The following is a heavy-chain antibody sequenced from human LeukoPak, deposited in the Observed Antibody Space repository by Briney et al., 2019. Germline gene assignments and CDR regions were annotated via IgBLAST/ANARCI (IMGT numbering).Heavy chain of an antibody. D-gene: IGHD6-19*01. CDR1: GFTFSIYG. CDR3: AKDLRPGGWYGGYFDY. V-gene: IGHV3-30*02. J-gene: IGHJ4*02. Sequence: QPGGSLRLSCAASGFTFSIYGMHWVRQAPGKGLEWVTFIRYDGSNKYYADSVKGRFTISRDNSKNTLYLQMNSLRAEDTAVYYCAKDLRPGGWYGGYFDYWGQGTLVTVSS. CDR2: IRYDGSNK.